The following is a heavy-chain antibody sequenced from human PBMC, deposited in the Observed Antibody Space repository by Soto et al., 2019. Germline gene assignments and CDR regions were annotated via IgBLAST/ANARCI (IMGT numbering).Heavy chain of an antibody. D-gene: IGHD5-18*01. CDR1: GGSINSGGYC. CDR3: SRGILV. CDR2: ISYGGST. J-gene: IGHJ4*02. Sequence: QVQLQESGPGLVKPSQTLSLTCTVSGGSINSGGYCWSWIRQHPGKGLDWIGCISYGGSTSYNPYLNSRVTISVYTSKNQFSLKLTSVTAADTAVYYCSRGILVWGQGALITVSS. V-gene: IGHV4-31*03.